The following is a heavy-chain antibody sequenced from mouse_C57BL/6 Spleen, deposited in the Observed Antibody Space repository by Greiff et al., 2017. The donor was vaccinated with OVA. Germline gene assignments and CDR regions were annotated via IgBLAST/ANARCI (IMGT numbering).Heavy chain of an antibody. J-gene: IGHJ2*01. Sequence: EVQGVESGGGLVKPGGSLKLSCAASGFTFSSYAMSWVRQTPEKRLEWVATISDGGSYTYYPDNVKGRFTISRDNAKNNLYLQMSHLKSEDTAMYYCARGPHFDYWGQGTTLTVSS. CDR3: ARGPHFDY. CDR2: ISDGGSYT. V-gene: IGHV5-4*01. CDR1: GFTFSSYA.